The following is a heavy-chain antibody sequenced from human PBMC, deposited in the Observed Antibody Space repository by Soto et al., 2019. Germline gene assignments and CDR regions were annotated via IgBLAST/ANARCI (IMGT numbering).Heavy chain of an antibody. D-gene: IGHD2-15*01. CDR2: ISYDGSNK. CDR3: ARDLENLYCSGGSCLLDKYYFDY. J-gene: IGHJ4*02. CDR1: GFTFSSYA. Sequence: PGGSLRLSCAASGFTFSSYAMHWVRQAPGKGLEWVAVISYDGSNKYYADSVKGRFTISRDNSKNTLYLQMNSLRAEDTAVYYCARDLENLYCSGGSCLLDKYYFDYWGQGTLVTGLL. V-gene: IGHV3-30-3*01.